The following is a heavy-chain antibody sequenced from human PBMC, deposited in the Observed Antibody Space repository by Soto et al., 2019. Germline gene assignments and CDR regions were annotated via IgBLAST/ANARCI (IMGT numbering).Heavy chain of an antibody. CDR1: GFTFSTSA. CDR3: ARVLFGSGSYSDY. J-gene: IGHJ4*02. CDR2: ISGNSDST. V-gene: IGHV3-23*01. Sequence: EVQLLESGGDLVQPGGSLRLSCAASGFTFSTSAMSWFRQAPGKGLEWVSSISGNSDSTYYADSVKGRFTISRDNSRNTLYLQLHSLRAGDTAVYYCARVLFGSGSYSDYWGRGTLVTVSS. D-gene: IGHD3-10*01.